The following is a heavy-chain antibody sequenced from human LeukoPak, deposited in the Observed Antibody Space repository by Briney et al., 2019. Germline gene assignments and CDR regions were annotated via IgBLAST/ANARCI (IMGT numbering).Heavy chain of an antibody. Sequence: GVSLRLSCAASGFTFSSYSMNWVRQAPGKGLEWVSSISSSSSYIYYADSVKGRFTISRDNAKNSLYLQMNSLRAEDTAVYYCARRHDYSNYPDYWGQGTLVTVSS. V-gene: IGHV3-21*01. CDR1: GFTFSSYS. CDR3: ARRHDYSNYPDY. CDR2: ISSSSSYI. D-gene: IGHD4-11*01. J-gene: IGHJ4*02.